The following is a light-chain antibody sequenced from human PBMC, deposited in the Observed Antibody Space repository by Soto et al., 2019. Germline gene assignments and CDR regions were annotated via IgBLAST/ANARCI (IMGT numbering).Light chain of an antibody. Sequence: QSALTQPASVSGSPGQSITISCTGTSCDVGAYNYVSWYQQHPGKAPKLMIYDVNIRPSGVSNRFSGSKSGNTASLTISGLQAEDEADYYCTSWTTSTTMKFGGGTKVTVL. CDR2: DVN. CDR1: SCDVGAYNY. V-gene: IGLV2-14*01. CDR3: TSWTTSTTMK. J-gene: IGLJ2*01.